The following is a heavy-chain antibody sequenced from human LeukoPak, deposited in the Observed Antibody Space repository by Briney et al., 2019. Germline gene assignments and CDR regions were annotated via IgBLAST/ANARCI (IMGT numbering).Heavy chain of an antibody. CDR1: GYTFTSYY. CDR2: INPSGGST. V-gene: IGHV1-46*01. CDR3: ARGVATVSFDY. Sequence: ASVKVSCKASGYTFTSYYIHWVRQAPGQGLEWIGIINPSGGSTSYAHKFQGRVTITRDTSTSTVYMELSSLRSEDTAVYYFARGVATVSFDYWGQGTLVTVSS. J-gene: IGHJ4*02. D-gene: IGHD5-12*01.